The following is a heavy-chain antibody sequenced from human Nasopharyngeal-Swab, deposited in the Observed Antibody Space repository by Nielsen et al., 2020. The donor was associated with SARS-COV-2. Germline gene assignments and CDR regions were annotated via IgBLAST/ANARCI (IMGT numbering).Heavy chain of an antibody. Sequence: SETLSLTCSVSGASFSSGSYYWSWIRQHPGKGLEWIGYISYSGSTSYNPSLKSRVTISVDTSKNQFSLKLSSVTAADTAVYYCAREEGRPLNGDYYGMDVWGQGTTVTVSS. D-gene: IGHD3-10*01. V-gene: IGHV4-30-4*02. CDR1: GASFSSGSYY. CDR2: ISYSGST. J-gene: IGHJ6*02. CDR3: AREEGRPLNGDYYGMDV.